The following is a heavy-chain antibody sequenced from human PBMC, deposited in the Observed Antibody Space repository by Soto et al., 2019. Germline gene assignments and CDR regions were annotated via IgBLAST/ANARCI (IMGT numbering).Heavy chain of an antibody. CDR3: AKEDTSRGSLDY. CDR1: GFPFGENA. J-gene: IGHJ4*02. CDR2: ISDSGATT. V-gene: IGHV3-23*01. Sequence: PGGSLRLSCAASGFPFGENAMSWVRQAPGKGLEWVSGISDSGATTYYADSVRGRFTISRDNSKNTLYLQMKSLRAEDSASYYCAKEDTSRGSLDYWGQGALVTVSS. D-gene: IGHD6-19*01.